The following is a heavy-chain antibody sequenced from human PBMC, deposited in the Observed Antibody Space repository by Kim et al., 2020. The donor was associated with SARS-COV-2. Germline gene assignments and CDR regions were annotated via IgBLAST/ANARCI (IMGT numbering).Heavy chain of an antibody. Sequence: NFNPSFRTRVSMSVDTSRNQISLTLKSVTAADTAMYYCARQVVDATRFFDTWGQGTPVTVSS. CDR3: ARQVVDATRFFDT. J-gene: IGHJ5*02. V-gene: IGHV4-4*07. D-gene: IGHD2-2*01.